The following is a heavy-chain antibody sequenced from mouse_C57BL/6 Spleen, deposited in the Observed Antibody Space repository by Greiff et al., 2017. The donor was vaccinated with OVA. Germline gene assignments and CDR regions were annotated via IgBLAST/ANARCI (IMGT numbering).Heavy chain of an antibody. V-gene: IGHV5-16*01. CDR3: ARDVIYYGNYVFGY. D-gene: IGHD2-1*01. Sequence: EVQLVESEGGLVQPGSSMKLSCTASGFTFSDYYMAWVRQVPEKGLEWVANINYDGSSTYYLDSLKSRFIISRDNAKNILYLQMSSLKSEYTATYYCARDVIYYGNYVFGYWGQGTTLTFSS. CDR2: INYDGSST. CDR1: GFTFSDYY. J-gene: IGHJ2*01.